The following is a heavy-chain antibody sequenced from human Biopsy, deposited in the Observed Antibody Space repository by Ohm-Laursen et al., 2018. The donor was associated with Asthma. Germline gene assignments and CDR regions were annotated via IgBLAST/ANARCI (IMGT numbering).Heavy chain of an antibody. CDR2: INSVFGTT. CDR1: GGTFNTYV. CDR3: ARKAGFCISRTGYPWDF. V-gene: IGHV1-69*01. Sequence: SSVKVSCKSLGGTFNTYVIGWVRQAPGQGLEWMGGINSVFGTTTYPQKFQDRVTITADDSTSTVYMELSSLRSEDTAVYYCARKAGFCISRTGYPWDFWGQGTLVTVSS. J-gene: IGHJ4*02. D-gene: IGHD2-2*01.